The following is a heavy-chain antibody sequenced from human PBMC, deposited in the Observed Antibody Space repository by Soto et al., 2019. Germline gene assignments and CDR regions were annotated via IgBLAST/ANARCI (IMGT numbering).Heavy chain of an antibody. Sequence: GGSLRLFCGASGFTFSSFWMTWVRQAPGEGLEWVANIKQDGSEKYYVDSVKGRFTISRDNAKNSLYLQMNSLRAEDTAVYYCARDRYGSSSNLVYWAQRTLVTVSS. J-gene: IGHJ1*01. V-gene: IGHV3-7*01. D-gene: IGHD6-6*01. CDR1: GFTFSSFW. CDR2: IKQDGSEK. CDR3: ARDRYGSSSNLVY.